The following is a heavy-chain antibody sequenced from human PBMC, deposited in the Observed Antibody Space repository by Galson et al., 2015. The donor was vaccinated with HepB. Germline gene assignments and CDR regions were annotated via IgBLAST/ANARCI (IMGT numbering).Heavy chain of an antibody. CDR1: AFTFSSYA. CDR2: ISGSGGDT. V-gene: IGHV3-23*01. D-gene: IGHD3-3*01. Sequence: SLRLSCAASAFTFSSYAMNWVRQAPGKGLEWASTISGSGGDTYYADSVKGRFTISRDNSKNTLYLQMNSLRAEDTAVYYCAKDGLMSRSRFLTGGGDYYGMDVWGLGTTVTVSS. J-gene: IGHJ6*02. CDR3: AKDGLMSRSRFLTGGGDYYGMDV.